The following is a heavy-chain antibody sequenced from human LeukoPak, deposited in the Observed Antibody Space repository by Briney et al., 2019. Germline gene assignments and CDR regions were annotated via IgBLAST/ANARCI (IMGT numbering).Heavy chain of an antibody. J-gene: IGHJ4*02. D-gene: IGHD3-22*01. Sequence: ASVKVPCKASGYTFTSYGISWVRQAPGQGLEWMGWISAYNDDTNYTQNLQGRVTMTTDTSTSTAYMELRSLRSDDTAVYYCARDLPLESSGFYYGSSGHHAFDYWGQGTLVTVSS. CDR3: ARDLPLESSGFYYGSSGHHAFDY. CDR1: GYTFTSYG. V-gene: IGHV1-18*01. CDR2: ISAYNDDT.